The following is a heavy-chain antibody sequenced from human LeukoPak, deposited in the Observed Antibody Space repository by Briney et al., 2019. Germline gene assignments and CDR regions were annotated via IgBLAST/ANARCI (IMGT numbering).Heavy chain of an antibody. D-gene: IGHD3-10*01. CDR1: GYTFIGYY. V-gene: IGHV1-2*02. J-gene: IGHJ4*02. CDR2: INPNSGGT. CDR3: ARDSLTYYYGSGSPRLMYY. Sequence: ASVKVSCKASGYTFIGYYMHWVRQAPGQGLEWMGWINPNSGGTNYAQKFQGRVTMTRDTSISTAYMELSRPRSDDTAVYYCARDSLTYYYGSGSPRLMYYWGQGTLVTVSS.